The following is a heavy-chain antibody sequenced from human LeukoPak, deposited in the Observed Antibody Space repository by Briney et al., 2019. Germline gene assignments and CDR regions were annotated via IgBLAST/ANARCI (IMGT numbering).Heavy chain of an antibody. CDR3: ARGLGDILTGYSAYEDY. J-gene: IGHJ4*02. CDR2: INPSGGST. Sequence: GASVKVSCKASGYTFTNYDMHWVRHAPGQGLEWMGIINPSGGSTSYAQKFQGRVTMTTDTSTSTANMELRSLRSDDTAVYYCARGLGDILTGYSAYEDYWGQGTLVTVSS. CDR1: GYTFTNYD. V-gene: IGHV1-46*01. D-gene: IGHD3-9*01.